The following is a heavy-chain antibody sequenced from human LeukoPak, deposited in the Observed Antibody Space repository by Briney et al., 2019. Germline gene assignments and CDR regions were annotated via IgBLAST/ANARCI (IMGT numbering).Heavy chain of an antibody. CDR1: GFTFSDYY. CDR2: IRSKAYGGTT. V-gene: IGHV3-49*04. D-gene: IGHD3-10*01. J-gene: IGHJ6*04. CDR3: SRADYYGSGSPISLDV. Sequence: PGGSLRLSCAASGFTFSDYYMSWVRQAPGKGLEWVAFIRSKAYGGTTEYAASVKGRFTISRDDSKSIAYLQMNSLKTEDTAVYYCSRADYYGSGSPISLDVWGTGTTVTVPS.